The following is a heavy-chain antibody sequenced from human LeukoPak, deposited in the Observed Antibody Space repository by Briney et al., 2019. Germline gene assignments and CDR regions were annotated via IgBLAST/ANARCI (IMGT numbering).Heavy chain of an antibody. CDR2: ISYDASNK. D-gene: IGHD2-15*01. Sequence: GGSLRLSCAASGFTFSSYAMHWVRQAPGKGLEWGAVISYDASNKYYADSVKGRFTISRDNSKNTLYLQMNSLRAEDTAVYYCARENDMGYCSGGRCYKGYNAMDVWGQGTTVTVSS. J-gene: IGHJ6*02. CDR3: ARENDMGYCSGGRCYKGYNAMDV. V-gene: IGHV3-30*14. CDR1: GFTFSSYA.